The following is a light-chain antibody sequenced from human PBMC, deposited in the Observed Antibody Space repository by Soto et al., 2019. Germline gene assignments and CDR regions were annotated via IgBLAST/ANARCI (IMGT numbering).Light chain of an antibody. V-gene: IGKV3-20*01. CDR1: QRVIDDF. CDR2: GAS. J-gene: IGKJ4*01. CDR3: QQYWSSPPST. Sequence: WTQSPVFLSLFQAERPTLSGRASQRVIDDFLAWYPTKPGQAPRLLSYGASNRATDVPDRFSGSGSGADFTLSISRLEPEDFGVYYGQQYWSSPPSTVGEGTKVDIK.